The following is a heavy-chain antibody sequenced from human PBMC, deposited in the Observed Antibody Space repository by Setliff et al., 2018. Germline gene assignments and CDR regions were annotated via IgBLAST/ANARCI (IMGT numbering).Heavy chain of an antibody. Sequence: LRLSCAASGFTFSSYTMNWVRQAPGKGLEWFSGINSGSGFLTHYADSVKGRFTISRDNSKNTLYLEMTSLRADDTAIYYCAKAGGWNWPRYYFDYWGQGTLVTVSS. CDR3: AKAGGWNWPRYYFDY. CDR2: INSGSGFLT. V-gene: IGHV3-23*01. CDR1: GFTFSSYT. J-gene: IGHJ4*02. D-gene: IGHD1-7*01.